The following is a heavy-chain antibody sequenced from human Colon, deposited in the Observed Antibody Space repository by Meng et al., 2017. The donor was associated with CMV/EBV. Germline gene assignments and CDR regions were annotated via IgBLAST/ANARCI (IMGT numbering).Heavy chain of an antibody. CDR1: AGSISSGSYY. D-gene: IGHD6-13*01. Sequence: SAGSISSGSYYWSWVRQHPGKGLEWIGYIYYSGSTYYNPYLKSRGTISVDTSKNQFSLKLSSVTAADTAVYYCARRGGQQQLVHWFDPWGQGTLVTVSS. CDR2: IYYSGST. J-gene: IGHJ5*02. CDR3: ARRGGQQQLVHWFDP. V-gene: IGHV4-31*02.